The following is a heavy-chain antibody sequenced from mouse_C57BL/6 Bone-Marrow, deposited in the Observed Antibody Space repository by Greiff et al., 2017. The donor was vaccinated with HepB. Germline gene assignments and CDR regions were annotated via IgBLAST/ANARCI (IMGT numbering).Heavy chain of an antibody. J-gene: IGHJ2*01. CDR2: ILPGSGST. V-gene: IGHV1-9*01. Sequence: LVESGAELMKPGASVKLSCKAPGYTFTGYWIEWVKQRPGHGLEWIGEILPGSGSTNYNEKFKGKATFTADTSSNTAYMQLSSLTTEDSAIYYCARSPYYDGSSPSDYFDYWGQGTTLTVSS. CDR3: ARSPYYDGSSPSDYFDY. CDR1: GYTFTGYW. D-gene: IGHD1-1*01.